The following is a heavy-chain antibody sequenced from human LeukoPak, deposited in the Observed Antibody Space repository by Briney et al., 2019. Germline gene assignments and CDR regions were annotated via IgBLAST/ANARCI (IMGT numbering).Heavy chain of an antibody. D-gene: IGHD2-15*01. Sequence: SETLSLTCTVSGGSVSSGNSYWSWVRQPPGKGLEWIGYIYYSGTTNYNPSLKSRVTISVDASENQFSLKLNSVTAADTAVYYCARGVVVEPYYFDYWGQGTLVTVSS. CDR1: GGSVSSGNSY. CDR2: IYYSGTT. V-gene: IGHV4-61*01. J-gene: IGHJ4*02. CDR3: ARGVVVEPYYFDY.